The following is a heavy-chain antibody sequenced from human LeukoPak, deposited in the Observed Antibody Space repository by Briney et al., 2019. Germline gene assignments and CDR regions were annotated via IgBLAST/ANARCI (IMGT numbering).Heavy chain of an antibody. CDR2: INHSGST. V-gene: IGHV4-34*01. CDR1: GGSFSGYY. Sequence: SSETLSLTCAVYGGSFSGYYWSWIRQPPGKGQEWIGEINHSGSTNYNPSLKSRVTISVDTSKNQFSLKLSSVTAADTAVYYCARDSATLRKIDYWGQGTLVTVPS. CDR3: ARDSATLRKIDY. J-gene: IGHJ4*02. D-gene: IGHD2-15*01.